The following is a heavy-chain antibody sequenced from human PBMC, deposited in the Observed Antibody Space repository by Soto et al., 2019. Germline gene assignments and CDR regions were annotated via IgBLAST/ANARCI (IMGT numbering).Heavy chain of an antibody. CDR1: GYTFTRYD. D-gene: IGHD3-3*01. V-gene: IGHV1-8*01. CDR2: MNPNSGNT. J-gene: IGHJ3*02. Sequence: ASVKVDCKASGYTFTRYDINWVSLAKGQGLEWMGWMNPNSGNTGYAQKFQGRVTMTRNTSISTAYMELSSLRSEDTAVYYCARGREMDRFLEWFTLGADGFDIWGQGTMVTVPS. CDR3: ARGREMDRFLEWFTLGADGFDI.